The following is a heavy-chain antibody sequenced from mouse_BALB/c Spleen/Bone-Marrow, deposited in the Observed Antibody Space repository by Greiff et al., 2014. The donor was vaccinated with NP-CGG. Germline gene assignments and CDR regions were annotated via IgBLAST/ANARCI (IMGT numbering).Heavy chain of an antibody. CDR1: DYSFTSYW. CDR3: ARGGYDGWYFDV. Sequence: QVQLQQSGAELVRPGASVKLSCRASDYSFTSYWVNWVKQRPGQGLEWIGMIHPSDSETRLYQKFKDKATLTVDKSSGTAYMQLSSPTTEDSAVYYCARGGYDGWYFDVWGAGTTVTVSS. D-gene: IGHD2-2*01. J-gene: IGHJ1*01. V-gene: IGHV1-74*01. CDR2: IHPSDSET.